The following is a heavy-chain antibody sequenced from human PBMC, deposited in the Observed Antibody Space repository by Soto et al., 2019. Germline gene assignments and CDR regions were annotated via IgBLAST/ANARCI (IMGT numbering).Heavy chain of an antibody. J-gene: IGHJ6*02. CDR1: GFTVSSNY. CDR2: IYSGGST. CDR3: ARGESPYGMDV. V-gene: IGHV3-53*01. Sequence: GGSLRLSCAASGFTVSSNYMSWVRQAPGKGLEWVSVIYSGGSTYYADSVKGRFTISRDNSKNTLYLQMNSLRAEDTAVHYCARGESPYGMDVWGQGTTVTVSS.